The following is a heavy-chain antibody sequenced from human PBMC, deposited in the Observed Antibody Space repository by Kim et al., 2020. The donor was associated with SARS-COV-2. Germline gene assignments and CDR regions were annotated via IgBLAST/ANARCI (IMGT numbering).Heavy chain of an antibody. V-gene: IGHV4-59*09. Sequence: YNASPDSRVSVSVDTSKNQSSLRLSSLTAADTAFYYCARGRGNFYFDYWGQGILVTVSS. CDR3: ARGRGNFYFDY. D-gene: IGHD3-16*01. J-gene: IGHJ4*02.